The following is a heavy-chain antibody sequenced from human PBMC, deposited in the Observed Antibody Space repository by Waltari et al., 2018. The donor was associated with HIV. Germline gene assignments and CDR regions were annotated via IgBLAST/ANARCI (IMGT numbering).Heavy chain of an antibody. CDR1: GYPFTSYD. CDR3: ARGPQDYPKYYFDY. Sequence: QVQLVQSGAEVKKPGASVQVSCKASGYPFTSYDINRVTQATGQGLEWLGWMNPNSGNTGYAQRFQGRVTMTRNTSISTAYMELSSLRSEDTAVYFCARGPQDYPKYYFDYWGQGTLVTVSS. J-gene: IGHJ4*02. D-gene: IGHD4-17*01. V-gene: IGHV1-8*01. CDR2: MNPNSGNT.